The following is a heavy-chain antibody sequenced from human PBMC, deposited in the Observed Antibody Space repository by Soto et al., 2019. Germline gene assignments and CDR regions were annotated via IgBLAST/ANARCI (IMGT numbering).Heavy chain of an antibody. Sequence: ASVKVSCKGFGYSFMKYGINWVRQAPGQGXEWVGWISPYSGYTHSAQKFHGRLTLTTDTAASTAYMELRILRSADTALYYCAREASVLIPAAQPSSFDSWGQGTLVTVSS. J-gene: IGHJ4*02. D-gene: IGHD2-2*01. CDR1: GYSFMKYG. V-gene: IGHV1-18*01. CDR2: ISPYSGYT. CDR3: AREASVLIPAAQPSSFDS.